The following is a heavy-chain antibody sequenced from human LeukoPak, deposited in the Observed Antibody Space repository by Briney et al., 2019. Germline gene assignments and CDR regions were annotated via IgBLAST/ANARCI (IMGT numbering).Heavy chain of an antibody. CDR2: IWYDGSNK. J-gene: IGHJ3*02. CDR1: GFTFSSYG. Sequence: PGRSLRLSCAAPGFTFSSYGMHWVRQAPGKGLEWVAGIWYDGSNKYYADSVKGRFIISRDNSKNTLYLQMNSLRAEDTAVYYCARDSFLERRGGDFDIWGQGTMVTVSS. V-gene: IGHV3-33*01. CDR3: ARDSFLERRGGDFDI. D-gene: IGHD1-1*01.